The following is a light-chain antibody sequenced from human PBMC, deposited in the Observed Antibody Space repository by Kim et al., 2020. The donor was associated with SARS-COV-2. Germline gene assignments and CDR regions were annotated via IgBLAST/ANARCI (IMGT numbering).Light chain of an antibody. Sequence: LTITCTGSSNKIGAVDDVDWYQKTPGTAPKLLIYGNSNRPSGVPDRFSGSKSGTSASLAITGLQAKDEADYYCQSYDSSLSGSRVFGGGTQLTVL. CDR3: QSYDSSLSGSRV. J-gene: IGLJ3*02. CDR1: SNKIGAVDD. V-gene: IGLV1-40*01. CDR2: GNS.